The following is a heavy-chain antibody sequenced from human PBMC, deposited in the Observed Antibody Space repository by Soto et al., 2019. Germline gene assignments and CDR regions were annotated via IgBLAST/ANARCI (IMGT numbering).Heavy chain of an antibody. D-gene: IGHD4-17*01. CDR2: IYYSGST. CDR1: GGSISSGGYY. J-gene: IGHJ4*02. Sequence: SETLSLTCTVSGGSISSGGYYWSWIRQHPGKGLEWIGYIYYSGSTYYNPSLKSRVTISVDTSKNQFSLKLSSVTAADTAVYYCARVYYGDNQPAASFDYWGQGTLVTVSS. CDR3: ARVYYGDNQPAASFDY. V-gene: IGHV4-31*03.